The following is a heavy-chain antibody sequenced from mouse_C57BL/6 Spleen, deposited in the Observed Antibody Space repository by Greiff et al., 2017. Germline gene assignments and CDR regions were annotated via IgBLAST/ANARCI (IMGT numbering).Heavy chain of an antibody. V-gene: IGHV5-16*01. J-gene: IGHJ2*01. CDR3: ARGHYAYFDY. CDR1: GFTFSDYY. D-gene: IGHD1-1*02. Sequence: EVKLVESEGGLVQPGSSMKLSCTASGFTFSDYYMAWVRQVPEKGLEWVANINYDGSSTYYLDSLKSRFIISRDNAKNILYLQMSSLKSEDTATYYCARGHYAYFDYWGQGTTLTVSS. CDR2: INYDGSST.